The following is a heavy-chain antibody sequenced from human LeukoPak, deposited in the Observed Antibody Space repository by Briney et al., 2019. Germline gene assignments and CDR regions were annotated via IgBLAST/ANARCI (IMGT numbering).Heavy chain of an antibody. D-gene: IGHD6-19*01. CDR2: IYSGGST. CDR3: AARPTSEAVAPSDF. CDR1: GFTVSSNY. J-gene: IGHJ4*02. Sequence: GGSPRLSCAASGFTVSSNYMSWVRQAPGKGLEWVSVIYSGGSTYYADSVKGRFTISRDNSKNTLYLQMNSLRAEDTATYYCAARPTSEAVAPSDFWGQGTLVTVSP. V-gene: IGHV3-53*01.